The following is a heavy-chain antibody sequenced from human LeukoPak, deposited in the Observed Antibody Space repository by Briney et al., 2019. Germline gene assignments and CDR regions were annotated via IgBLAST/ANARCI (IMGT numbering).Heavy chain of an antibody. Sequence: SVKVSCKASGYTFTGYYMHWVRQAPGQGLEWMGGIIPIFGTANYAQKFQGRVTITADESTSTAYMELSSLRSEDTAVYYCARCRYYGSGTAVGDFDYWGQGTLVTVSS. V-gene: IGHV1-69*13. J-gene: IGHJ4*02. D-gene: IGHD3-10*01. CDR3: ARCRYYGSGTAVGDFDY. CDR2: IIPIFGTA. CDR1: GYTFTGYY.